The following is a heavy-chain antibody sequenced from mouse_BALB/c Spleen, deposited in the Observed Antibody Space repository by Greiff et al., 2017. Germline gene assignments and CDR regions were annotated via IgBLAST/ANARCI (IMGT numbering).Heavy chain of an antibody. V-gene: IGHV1-18*01. D-gene: IGHD1-1*01. CDR3: ARRGDYYGSSYEGAMDY. Sequence: EVQLQESGPELVKPGASMKISCKASGYSFTGYTMNWVKQSHGKNLEWIGLINPYNGGTSYNQKFKGKASLTVDKSSSTAYMELLSLTSEDSAVYYCARRGDYYGSSYEGAMDYWGQGTSVTVSS. J-gene: IGHJ4*01. CDR1: GYSFTGYT. CDR2: INPYNGGT.